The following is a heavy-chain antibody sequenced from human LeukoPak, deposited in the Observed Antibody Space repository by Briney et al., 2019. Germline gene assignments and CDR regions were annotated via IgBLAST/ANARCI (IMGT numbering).Heavy chain of an antibody. J-gene: IGHJ4*02. D-gene: IGHD3-10*01. CDR1: GFTFSSYW. Sequence: GGSLRLSCAASGFTFSSYWMHWVRQAPGKGLVWVSRINSDGSSTTSADSVKGRFTISRANAKNTLYLQMNSLRAEETAVYYCARDSYYGSGSYYNWGQGTLVTVSS. CDR3: ARDSYYGSGSYYN. V-gene: IGHV3-74*01. CDR2: INSDGSST.